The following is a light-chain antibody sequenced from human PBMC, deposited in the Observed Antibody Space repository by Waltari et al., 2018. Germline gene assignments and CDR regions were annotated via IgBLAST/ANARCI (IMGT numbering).Light chain of an antibody. CDR1: SSNIGSNY. Sequence: QSVLTQPPSASGTPGQRVTISCSGSSSNIGSNYVFWYQQPPGTAPKLLIYTNNQRPSGVPDRFSDSKSGTSASLVISGLRSEDEADYYCAAWDDSLSAMVFGGGTKLTVL. V-gene: IGLV1-47*02. J-gene: IGLJ2*01. CDR3: AAWDDSLSAMV. CDR2: TNN.